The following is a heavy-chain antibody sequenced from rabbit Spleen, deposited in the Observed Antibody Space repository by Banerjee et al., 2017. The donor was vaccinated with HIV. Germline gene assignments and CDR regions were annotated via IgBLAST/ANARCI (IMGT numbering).Heavy chain of an antibody. J-gene: IGHJ6*01. V-gene: IGHV1S7*01. Sequence: QLVESGGGLVQPGGSLKLSCKASGFTLSSYYMNWVRQAPGKGLEWIGYIDPVFGITYYANWVNGRFSISRENAQNTVFLQMTSLTATDTATYFCARDTGSSFSTYGMDLWGQGTLVTVS. CDR1: GFTLSSYY. D-gene: IGHD8-1*01. CDR2: IDPVFGIT. CDR3: ARDTGSSFSTYGMDL.